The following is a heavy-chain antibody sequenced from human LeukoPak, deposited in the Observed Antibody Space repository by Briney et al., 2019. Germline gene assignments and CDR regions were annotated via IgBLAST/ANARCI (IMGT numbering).Heavy chain of an antibody. D-gene: IGHD6-13*01. Sequence: SETLSLTCTVSGGSISSHYWSWIRQPPGKGLEWIGYIYYSGSTNYNPSLKSRVTISVDTSKNQFSLRLSSVTAADTAVYYCARDEDSSSWYYLDYWGQGTLVTVSS. CDR1: GGSISSHY. J-gene: IGHJ4*02. V-gene: IGHV4-59*11. CDR2: IYYSGST. CDR3: ARDEDSSSWYYLDY.